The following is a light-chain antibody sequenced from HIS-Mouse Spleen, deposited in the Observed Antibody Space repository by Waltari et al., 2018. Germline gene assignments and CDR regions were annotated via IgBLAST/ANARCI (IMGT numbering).Light chain of an antibody. Sequence: YELTQPPSVSLHPEHTATNTSAGHVFQKKYPTWYQHKSGPDPVLVIYEDSKRPSGIPERFSGSSSGTMATVTISGAQVEDEADYYCYSTDSSGNHRVFGGGTKLTVL. CDR3: YSTDSSGNHRV. CDR1: VFQKKY. V-gene: IGLV3-10*01. CDR2: EDS. J-gene: IGLJ2*01.